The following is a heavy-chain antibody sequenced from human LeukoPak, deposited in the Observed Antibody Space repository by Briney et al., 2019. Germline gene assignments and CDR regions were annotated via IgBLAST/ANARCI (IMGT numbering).Heavy chain of an antibody. V-gene: IGHV1-24*01. CDR2: FDPEDAEV. CDR1: GNTLTDLS. CDR3: AAEGQWCLVHYFNS. J-gene: IGHJ4*02. D-gene: IGHD2-15*01. Sequence: ASVKVSCKVSGNTLTDLSIHWVRQAPEKGLDWMGGFDPEDAEVIYAEKFQDRVTMTEDPSTDTAYLELSSLRSEDTAVYYCAAEGQWCLVHYFNSWGQGTLVTVSS.